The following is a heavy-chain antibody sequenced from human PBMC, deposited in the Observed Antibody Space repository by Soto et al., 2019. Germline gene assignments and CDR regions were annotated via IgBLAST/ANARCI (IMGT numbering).Heavy chain of an antibody. CDR3: ARHPERIAEIGWFDP. CDR1: GLTFGTIR. D-gene: IGHD6-13*01. J-gene: IGHJ5*02. V-gene: IGHV3-48*01. Sequence: EVQLVESGGAWVKPGGSRKLSVEAPGLTFGTIRRNGVARAPGRGLGGVSYIGSSSSTIYYADSVKGRFTISRDNAKNSLYLQMNSLRAEDTAVYYCARHPERIAEIGWFDPWGQGTLVTVSS. CDR2: IGSSSSTI.